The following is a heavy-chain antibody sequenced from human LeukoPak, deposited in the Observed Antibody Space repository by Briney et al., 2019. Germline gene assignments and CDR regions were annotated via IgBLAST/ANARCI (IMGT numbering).Heavy chain of an antibody. CDR1: GFTVSSNY. V-gene: IGHV3-66*04. Sequence: PGGSLRLSCAASGFTVSSNYMSWVRQAPGKGLEWVSVIYSGGSTYYADSVKGRFTISRDNSKNTLYLQMNSLRAEDTAVYYCARLRGSGWYRLDYWGQGTLVTVSS. D-gene: IGHD6-19*01. J-gene: IGHJ4*02. CDR3: ARLRGSGWYRLDY. CDR2: IYSGGST.